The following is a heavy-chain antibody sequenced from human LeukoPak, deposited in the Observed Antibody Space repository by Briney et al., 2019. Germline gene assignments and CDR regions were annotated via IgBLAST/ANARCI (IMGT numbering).Heavy chain of an antibody. CDR2: IIPIFGTA. V-gene: IGHV1-69*05. D-gene: IGHD6-13*01. CDR3: ASRSSSWYPFDY. CDR1: GGTFSSYA. Sequence: SVKVSCKASGGTFSSYAISWVRQAPGQGLEWMGGIIPIFGTANYAQKFQGRVTITTDESTSTAYMELSSLRSEDTAVYYCASRSSSWYPFDYWGQGTLVTVSS. J-gene: IGHJ4*02.